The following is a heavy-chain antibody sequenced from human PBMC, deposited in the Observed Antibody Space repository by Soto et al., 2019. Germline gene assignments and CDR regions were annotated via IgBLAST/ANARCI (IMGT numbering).Heavy chain of an antibody. CDR2: ISAYNGNT. Sequence: GSVKVCCNASGYPFTSYGISLVRQAPGQGLEWMGWISAYNGNTNYAQKLQGRVTMTTDTSTSTAYMELRSLRSDDTAVYYCARFLAYYDSSGYSYWGQGTLVTVSS. D-gene: IGHD3-22*01. V-gene: IGHV1-18*04. CDR3: ARFLAYYDSSGYSY. CDR1: GYPFTSYG. J-gene: IGHJ4*02.